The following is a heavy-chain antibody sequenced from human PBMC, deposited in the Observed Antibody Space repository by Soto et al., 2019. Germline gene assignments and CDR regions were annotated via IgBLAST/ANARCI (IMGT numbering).Heavy chain of an antibody. CDR3: ASNYCSSTSCDWFDP. D-gene: IGHD2-2*01. CDR1: GFTFSSYE. Sequence: PGGSLRLSCAASGFTFSSYEMNWVRQAPGKGLEWVSYISSSGSTIYYADSVKGRFTISRDNAKNSLYLQMNSLRAEDTAVYYCASNYCSSTSCDWFDPWGQGTLVTVSS. J-gene: IGHJ5*02. CDR2: ISSSGSTI. V-gene: IGHV3-48*03.